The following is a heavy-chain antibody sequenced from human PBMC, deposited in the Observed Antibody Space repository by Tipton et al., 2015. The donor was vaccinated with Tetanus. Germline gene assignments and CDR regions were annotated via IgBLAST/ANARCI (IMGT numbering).Heavy chain of an antibody. J-gene: IGHJ3*01. V-gene: IGHV4-61*01. D-gene: IGHD2-2*01. CDR2: IFHSGST. CDR1: GGSIRSDNYY. CDR3: ARRSYCSSSRCFDAFDL. Sequence: LRLSCSVSGGSIRSDNYYWNWIRQPPGKGLEWIAYIFHSGSTNYSPSLKSRVAISMDTSKNQISLKLSSVTAADTAVYYCARRSYCSSSRCFDAFDLWGQGTMVTVSS.